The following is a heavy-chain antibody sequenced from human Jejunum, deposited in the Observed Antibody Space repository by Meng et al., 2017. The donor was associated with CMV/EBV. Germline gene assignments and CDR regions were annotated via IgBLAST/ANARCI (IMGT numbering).Heavy chain of an antibody. D-gene: IGHD1-1*01. CDR2: VNPNTGVT. CDR1: GYSIIDSY. CDR3: TRDQMVLGTIYHWFDP. J-gene: IGHJ5*02. Sequence: SGYSIIDSYVHWVRQAPGQGLEWMGWVNPNTGVTTYAQRFRGRVSMTRDTSINTVYLELSRLTPDDTAMYYCTRDQMVLGTIYHWFDPWGQGTLVTVSS. V-gene: IGHV1-2*02.